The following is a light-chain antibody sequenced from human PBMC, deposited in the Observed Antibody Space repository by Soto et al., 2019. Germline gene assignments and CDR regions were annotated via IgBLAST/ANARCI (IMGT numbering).Light chain of an antibody. CDR2: LAS. CDR1: QSVSSSY. V-gene: IGKV3-20*01. Sequence: EIVLTQSPGTLSLSPGERATLSCRASQSVSSSYLAWYQQKPGQAPRLLIYLASSRATGIPDRFSGSGSGTDFTLTISRLEPEDFAVYYCQRYGSSPPWTFGQGTKVDIK. J-gene: IGKJ1*01. CDR3: QRYGSSPPWT.